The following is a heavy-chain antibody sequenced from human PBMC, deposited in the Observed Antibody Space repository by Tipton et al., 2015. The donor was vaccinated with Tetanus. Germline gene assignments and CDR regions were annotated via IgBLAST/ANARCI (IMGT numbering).Heavy chain of an antibody. V-gene: IGHV4-39*02. CDR2: IHFGGDT. J-gene: IGHJ4*02. D-gene: IGHD1-7*01. CDR3: SSGSGTAISED. Sequence: TLSLTCTVSGASISNNFFYWGWIRQSPGRGLEWIGTIHFGGDTAYNPSLRSRATISVDTSRNHVSLKMTSVTAADTALYYCSSGSGTAISEDWGQGTLVTVSS. CDR1: GASISNNFFY.